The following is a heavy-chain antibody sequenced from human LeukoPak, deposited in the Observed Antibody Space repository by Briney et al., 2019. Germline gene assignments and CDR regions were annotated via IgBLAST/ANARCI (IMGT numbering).Heavy chain of an antibody. CDR3: AKGHSSSWYYFGY. V-gene: IGHV3-30*18. Sequence: GGSLRLSCAASGFTFSNYDMHWVRQAPGKGLEWVAAISNDGRKKSHADSVKGRFTISRDNSKGTLYVQMNSLRAEDTAVYYCAKGHSSSWYYFGYWGQGTLVTVSS. J-gene: IGHJ4*02. CDR2: ISNDGRKK. D-gene: IGHD6-13*01. CDR1: GFTFSNYD.